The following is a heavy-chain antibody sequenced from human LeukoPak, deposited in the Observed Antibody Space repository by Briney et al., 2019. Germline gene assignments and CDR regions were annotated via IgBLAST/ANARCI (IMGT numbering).Heavy chain of an antibody. CDR3: ASPYSRSEGAFDI. CDR1: GYSFTSYW. J-gene: IGHJ3*02. D-gene: IGHD6-6*01. Sequence: GEPLKISCTASGYSFTSYWIGCVRQLPGEGLGWMGIIYPGDSDTRYSPSFQGQVTISPDKSISTAYLQWSSRKASDTAMYYRASPYSRSEGAFDIWGQGTMVTVSS. V-gene: IGHV5-51*01. CDR2: IYPGDSDT.